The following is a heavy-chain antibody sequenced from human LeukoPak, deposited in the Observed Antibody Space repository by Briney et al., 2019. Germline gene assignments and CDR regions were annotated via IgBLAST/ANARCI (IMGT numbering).Heavy chain of an antibody. CDR3: ARQGVDIVATFDY. V-gene: IGHV5-51*01. CDR2: IYPGDSDT. J-gene: IGHJ4*02. CDR1: GYSFSSYW. Sequence: GESLKISCKGSGYSFSSYWIGWVRQMPGKGLEWMGIIYPGDSDTRYSPSFQGQVTISADKSISTAYLQWSSLKASDTAMYYCARQGVDIVATFDYWGQGTLVTVSS. D-gene: IGHD5-12*01.